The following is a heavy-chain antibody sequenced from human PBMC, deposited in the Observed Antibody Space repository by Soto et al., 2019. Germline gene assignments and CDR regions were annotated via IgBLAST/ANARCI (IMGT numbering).Heavy chain of an antibody. CDR3: ARGLPGYYGSGSYFTNWFDP. Sequence: ASVKVSCKASGYTFTSYYMHWVRQAPGQGLEWMGIINPSGGSTSYAQKFQGRVTMTRDTSTSTVYMELSSLRSEDTAVYYCARGLPGYYGSGSYFTNWFDPWGQGTLVTVSS. CDR1: GYTFTSYY. D-gene: IGHD3-10*01. V-gene: IGHV1-46*03. CDR2: INPSGGST. J-gene: IGHJ5*02.